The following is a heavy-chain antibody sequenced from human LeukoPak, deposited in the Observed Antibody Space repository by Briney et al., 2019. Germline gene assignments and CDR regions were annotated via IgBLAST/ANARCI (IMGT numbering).Heavy chain of an antibody. D-gene: IGHD1-26*01. J-gene: IGHJ4*02. V-gene: IGHV4-4*07. Sequence: SETLSLTCTVSGGSISSYYWSWIRQPAGKGLEWIGRIYSGGSTNYNPSLKSRVTMSVDSSNDQFSLKLSSVTAADTAVFYCARENTGSYREFDYWGQGTLVTVSS. CDR1: GGSISSYY. CDR3: ARENTGSYREFDY. CDR2: IYSGGST.